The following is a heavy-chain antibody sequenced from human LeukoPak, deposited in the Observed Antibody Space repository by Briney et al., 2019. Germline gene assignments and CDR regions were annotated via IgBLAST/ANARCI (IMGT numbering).Heavy chain of an antibody. CDR3: ARLNWYFDV. Sequence: PGGSLRLSCAASGFTVSSNYMSWVRQAPGKGLEWVSFIYSDGTTYYADSVKGRFTISRHNSKNTLYLQMNTLRAEDTAVYYCARLNWYFDVWGRGTLVTVSS. CDR2: IYSDGTT. J-gene: IGHJ2*01. V-gene: IGHV3-53*04. CDR1: GFTVSSNY.